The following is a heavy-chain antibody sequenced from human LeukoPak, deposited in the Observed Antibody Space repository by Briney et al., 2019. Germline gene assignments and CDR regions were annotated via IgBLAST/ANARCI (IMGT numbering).Heavy chain of an antibody. V-gene: IGHV1-18*01. D-gene: IGHD3-22*01. CDR3: AKVAIPYDSSDGAFDI. CDR1: GYTFTSYG. Sequence: ASVKGSCKASGYTFTSYGISWVRQAPGQGLEWMGWISAYNGNTNYAQKLQGRVTMTTDTSTSTAYMEVRSLRSDDTAVYFCAKVAIPYDSSDGAFDIWGQGTMHTVSS. CDR2: ISAYNGNT. J-gene: IGHJ3*02.